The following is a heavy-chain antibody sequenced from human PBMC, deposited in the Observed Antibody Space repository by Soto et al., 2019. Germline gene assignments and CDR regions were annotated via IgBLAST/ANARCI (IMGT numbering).Heavy chain of an antibody. D-gene: IGHD1-26*01. J-gene: IGHJ4*02. CDR3: ARRVYSGSGRDYFDR. CDR2: IYYTGTT. CDR1: GGTISSSCHF. V-gene: IGHV4-39*01. Sequence: SETMSLTCSVSGGTISSSCHFWAWINKPPGRGLEWLATIYYTGTTYYNPSLKSRLTISVDTSKDQFSLDLTSMTAADTAVYYCARRVYSGSGRDYFDRWGQGSLVTVSS.